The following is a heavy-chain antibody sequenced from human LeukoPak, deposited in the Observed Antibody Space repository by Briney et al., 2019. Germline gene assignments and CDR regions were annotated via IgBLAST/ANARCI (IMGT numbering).Heavy chain of an antibody. CDR1: GFTVSSVY. V-gene: IGHV3-53*01. CDR2: IYSDGDT. CDR3: VPTVTGRQS. Sequence: GGSLRLSCAASGFTVSSVYMTWVRQAPGKGLEWVSLIYSDGDTYYADSVKGRFTISRDNSKNTLYLQMNSLRAEDTAVYYCVPTVTGRQSWGQGTLVTVSS. D-gene: IGHD4-17*01. J-gene: IGHJ5*02.